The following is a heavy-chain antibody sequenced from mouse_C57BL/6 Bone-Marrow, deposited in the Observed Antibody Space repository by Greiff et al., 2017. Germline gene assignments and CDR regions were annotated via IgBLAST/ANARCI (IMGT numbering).Heavy chain of an antibody. J-gene: IGHJ2*01. CDR2: INPNNGGT. V-gene: IGHV1-26*01. Sequence: VQLQQPGAELVRPGTSVKLSCKASGYTFTDYYMNWVKQSHGKSLEWIGDINPNNGGTSYNQKFKGKATLTVDKSSSTAYMELRSLTSEDSAVYYCARGGGITTVASDYWGQGTTLTVSS. D-gene: IGHD1-1*01. CDR3: ARGGGITTVASDY. CDR1: GYTFTDYY.